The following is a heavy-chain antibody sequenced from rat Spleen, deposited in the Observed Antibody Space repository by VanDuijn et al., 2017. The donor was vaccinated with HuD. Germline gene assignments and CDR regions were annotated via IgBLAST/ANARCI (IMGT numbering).Heavy chain of an antibody. D-gene: IGHD1-11*01. CDR2: ISFNGVST. Sequence: EVQLVESGGGLVQPGRSMKLSCAASGFTFSDYGMVWVLQAPTKGLEWVASISFNGVSTYYRDSVKGRFTISRDNAKSTLYLQMESLRSEDTATYYCTSTTEGPMGYWGQGVMVTVSS. V-gene: IGHV5-20*01. J-gene: IGHJ2*01. CDR1: GFTFSDYG. CDR3: TSTTEGPMGY.